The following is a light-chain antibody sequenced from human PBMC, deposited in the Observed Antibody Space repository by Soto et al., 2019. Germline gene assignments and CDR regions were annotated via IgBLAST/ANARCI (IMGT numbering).Light chain of an antibody. CDR1: TGDVGAYNF. CDR2: DAS. V-gene: IGLV2-11*01. Sequence: QSALTQPRSVSGSPGQSVTISCTGTTGDVGAYNFVSWYQLHPGKAPKLMIYDASKRPSGVPDRFSASKSGNTASLTISGLQAEDEADYYCSSYTSIRTVVFGGGTKLTVL. J-gene: IGLJ2*01. CDR3: SSYTSIRTVV.